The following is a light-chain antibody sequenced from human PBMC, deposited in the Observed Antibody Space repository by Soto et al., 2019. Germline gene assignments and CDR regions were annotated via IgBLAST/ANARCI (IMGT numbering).Light chain of an antibody. CDR3: QQYGNSPLT. CDR2: GAS. J-gene: IGKJ4*01. Sequence: EIVLTQSPGTLSLSPGERATLSCRASQSVRSSYLAWYQQKPGQAPSLLIYGASTRATGIPDRFSGSGSWTDFTFTISRLESEDFAVYFCQQYGNSPLTFGGGTKVEIK. V-gene: IGKV3-20*01. CDR1: QSVRSSY.